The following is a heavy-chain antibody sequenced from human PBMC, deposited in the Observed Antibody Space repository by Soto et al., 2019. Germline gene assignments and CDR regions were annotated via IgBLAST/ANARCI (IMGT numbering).Heavy chain of an antibody. CDR2: IYYSGST. D-gene: IGHD3-22*01. V-gene: IGHV4-31*03. Sequence: SETLSLPCSVSGGSLSSGGYYWRWIPQHRGKGLEWIGYIYYSGSTYYNPSLKSRVTISVDTSKNQFSLKLSSVTAADTAVYYCARLDSSGYYYGYYFDYWGQGTLVTVSS. CDR1: GGSLSSGGYY. CDR3: ARLDSSGYYYGYYFDY. J-gene: IGHJ4*02.